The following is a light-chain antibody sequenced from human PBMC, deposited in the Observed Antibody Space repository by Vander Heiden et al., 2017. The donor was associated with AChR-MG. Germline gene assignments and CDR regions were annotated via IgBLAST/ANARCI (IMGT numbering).Light chain of an antibody. CDR2: GNN. Sequence: QSVLTQPPSVSGAPGQRVTASCTGSKSNIGAGSDVPWYQKLPKTAPKLLIYGNNNRRAGVPDRFSGSKSGTSASLAITGLQAEDEADYYCQSYDNSLGDLYVFGTGTKVTVL. V-gene: IGLV1-40*01. CDR3: QSYDNSLGDLYV. CDR1: KSNIGAGSD. J-gene: IGLJ1*01.